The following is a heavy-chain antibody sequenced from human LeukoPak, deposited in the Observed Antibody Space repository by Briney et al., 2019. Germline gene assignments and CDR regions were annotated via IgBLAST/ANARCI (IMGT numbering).Heavy chain of an antibody. J-gene: IGHJ1*01. CDR1: GFTFGSYS. Sequence: GGSLRLSCVGSGFTFGSYSMNWVRHAPGKGLEWVSYIGHTGSITDYADSVKGRFTIPRDNAKNSLYLQMNTLRAEDTAVYYCVRDGAVVASGSYPWRYFQYWGQGTLVTVSS. CDR2: IGHTGSIT. CDR3: VRDGAVVASGSYPWRYFQY. V-gene: IGHV3-48*04. D-gene: IGHD3-10*01.